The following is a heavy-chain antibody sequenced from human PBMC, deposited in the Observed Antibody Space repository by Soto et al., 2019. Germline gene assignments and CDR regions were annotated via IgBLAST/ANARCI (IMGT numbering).Heavy chain of an antibody. V-gene: IGHV1-2*02. Sequence: ASVKVSCKASQYTFTNFYLHWFRQSPGQRPEWMGWINNGGGTIYAQKFQGRLTMTRDTSITTAYMELNSLRADDTAVYYCARGGTSTTYWGLFYNWGQGTLVTVSS. CDR1: QYTFTNFY. D-gene: IGHD7-27*01. CDR3: ARGGTSTTYWGLFYN. J-gene: IGHJ4*02. CDR2: INNGGGT.